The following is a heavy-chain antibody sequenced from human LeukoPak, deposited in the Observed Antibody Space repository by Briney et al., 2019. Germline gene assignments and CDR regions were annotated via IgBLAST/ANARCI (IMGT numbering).Heavy chain of an antibody. Sequence: SETLSLTCAVYGGSFSGYYWSWIRQPPGKGLEWIGEINHSGSTNYNPSLKSRVTISVDTSKNQFSLKLSSVTAADTAVYYCARRLAYYDYVWGSYRRGPLDYWGQGTLVTVSS. CDR3: ARRLAYYDYVWGSYRRGPLDY. J-gene: IGHJ4*02. CDR2: INHSGST. D-gene: IGHD3-16*02. CDR1: GGSFSGYY. V-gene: IGHV4-34*01.